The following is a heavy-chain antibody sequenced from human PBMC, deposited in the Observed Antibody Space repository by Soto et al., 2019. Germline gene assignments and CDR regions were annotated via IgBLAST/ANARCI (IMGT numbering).Heavy chain of an antibody. CDR3: AKNMIDCDSTSCYHIGALRH. J-gene: IGHJ4*02. V-gene: IGHV3-43*01. Sequence: PGGSLRLSCAASGFNFDDYTMHWVRQAPGKGLEWVSLISWDGSSTDYADSVKGRFAISRDNSIHSLYLQMNSLRSEDTALYYCAKNMIDCDSTSCYHIGALRHWGRGTLVTVSS. CDR2: ISWDGSST. D-gene: IGHD2-2*01. CDR1: GFNFDDYT.